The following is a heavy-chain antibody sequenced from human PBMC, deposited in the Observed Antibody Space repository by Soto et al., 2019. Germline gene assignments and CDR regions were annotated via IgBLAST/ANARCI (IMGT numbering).Heavy chain of an antibody. CDR3: ASSYGSGYRAFDY. D-gene: IGHD3-10*01. Sequence: QVQLVQSGAEVKKPGSSVRVSCKASGDTFTFYSINWVRQAPGLGLEWMGRINPILSMSNYAQRFQGRVTMTADNSTSTAYMELSSLRSEDTAMYYCASSYGSGYRAFDYWGQGALVTVSS. J-gene: IGHJ4*02. CDR2: INPILSMS. V-gene: IGHV1-69*02. CDR1: GDTFTFYS.